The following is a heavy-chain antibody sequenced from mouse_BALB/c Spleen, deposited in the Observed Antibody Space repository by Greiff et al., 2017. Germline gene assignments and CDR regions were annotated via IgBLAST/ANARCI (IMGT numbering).Heavy chain of an antibody. Sequence: VQLQQSGPELVKPGASVKMSCKASGYTFTSYVMHWMKQKPGQGLEWIGYINPYNDGTKYNEKFKGKATLTSDKSSSTAYMELSSLTSEDSAVYYCARGGRLPGFAYWGQGTLVTVSA. V-gene: IGHV1-14*01. D-gene: IGHD2-4*01. J-gene: IGHJ3*01. CDR1: GYTFTSYV. CDR2: INPYNDGT. CDR3: ARGGRLPGFAY.